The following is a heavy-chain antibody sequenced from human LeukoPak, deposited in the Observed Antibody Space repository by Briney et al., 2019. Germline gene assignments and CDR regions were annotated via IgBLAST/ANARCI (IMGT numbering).Heavy chain of an antibody. CDR1: GGTFISYA. J-gene: IGHJ4*02. CDR3: ARDSSGWIYYFDY. Sequence: SVKVSCKASGGTFISYAISWVRQAPGQGLEWMGGIIPIFGTANYAQKFQGRVTITADESTGTAYMELSSLRSEDTAVYYCARDSSGWIYYFDYWGQGTLVTVSS. V-gene: IGHV1-69*13. CDR2: IIPIFGTA. D-gene: IGHD6-19*01.